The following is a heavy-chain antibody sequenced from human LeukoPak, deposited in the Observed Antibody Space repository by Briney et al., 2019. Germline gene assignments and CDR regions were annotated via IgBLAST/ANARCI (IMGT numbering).Heavy chain of an antibody. J-gene: IGHJ4*02. CDR2: INHSGST. D-gene: IGHD4-17*01. CDR3: AGVKPHGDYAVDY. V-gene: IGHV4-34*01. CDR1: GGSFSGYY. Sequence: SETLSLTCAVYGGSFSGYYWSWIRRPPGKGLEWIGEINHSGSTNYNPSLKSRVTISVDTSKNQFSLKLSSVTAADTAVYYCAGVKPHGDYAVDYWGQGTLVTVSS.